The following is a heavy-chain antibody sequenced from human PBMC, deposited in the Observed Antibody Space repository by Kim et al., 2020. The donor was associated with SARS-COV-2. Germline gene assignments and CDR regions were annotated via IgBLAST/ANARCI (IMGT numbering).Heavy chain of an antibody. J-gene: IGHJ4*02. D-gene: IGHD3-3*01. V-gene: IGHV1-18*01. CDR3: ASLRYYDFWSGPIEFDY. Sequence: ASVKVSCKASGYTFTSYGISWVRQAPGQGLEWMGWISAYNGNTNYAQKLQGRVTMTTDTSTSTAYMELRSLRSDDTAVYYCASLRYYDFWSGPIEFDYWGQGTLVTVSS. CDR2: ISAYNGNT. CDR1: GYTFTSYG.